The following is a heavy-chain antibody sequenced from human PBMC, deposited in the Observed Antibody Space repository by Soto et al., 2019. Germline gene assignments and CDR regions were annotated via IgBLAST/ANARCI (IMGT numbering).Heavy chain of an antibody. CDR2: FYYSGST. Sequence: QVQLQESGPGLVKPSETLSLTCTVSGGSISSYYWSWIRQPPGKGLDWIGYFYYSGSTNYNPTRKSRVTISVDTSKNQFSLKLSSVTAADTAVYYCARGGWKLFDYWGQGTLVTVSS. CDR1: GGSISSYY. CDR3: ARGGWKLFDY. D-gene: IGHD6-19*01. J-gene: IGHJ4*02. V-gene: IGHV4-59*01.